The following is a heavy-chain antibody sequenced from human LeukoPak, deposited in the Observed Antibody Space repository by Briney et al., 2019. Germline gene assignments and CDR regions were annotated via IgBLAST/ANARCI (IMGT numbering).Heavy chain of an antibody. Sequence: SETLSLTCTVSGRFISTYYWSWIRQPPGKGLEWIGFISYSGSTYHNPSLKSRVTMSVDTSKNQFSLNLRSVTAADTAVYYCARDYGDYYGFDYWGQGTLVTVSS. CDR1: GRFISTYY. V-gene: IGHV4-59*01. D-gene: IGHD2-21*01. CDR3: ARDYGDYYGFDY. J-gene: IGHJ4*02. CDR2: ISYSGST.